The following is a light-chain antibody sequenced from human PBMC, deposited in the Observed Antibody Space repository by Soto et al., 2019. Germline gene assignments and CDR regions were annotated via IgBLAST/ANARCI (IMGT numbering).Light chain of an antibody. CDR1: SGYTSYA. Sequence: QPVLTQSPSASASLGASVKLTCSLSSGYTSYAIAWHQQQPEKGPRYLMKLNSDGSHSKGXGIPDRFSGSSSGTERHLTXXXLXSXXXAXYYCQTWGTAIHDVVFGGGTKLTVL. CDR2: LNSDGSH. CDR3: QTWGTAIHDVV. V-gene: IGLV4-69*01. J-gene: IGLJ2*01.